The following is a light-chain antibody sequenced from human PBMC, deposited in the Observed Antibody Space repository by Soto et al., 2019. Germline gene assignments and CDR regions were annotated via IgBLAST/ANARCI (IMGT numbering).Light chain of an antibody. J-gene: IGKJ4*01. V-gene: IGKV3-11*01. CDR1: QSVSSY. Sequence: EIVLTQSPATLSLSPGERATLSCRASQSVSSYLAWYQQKPGQAPRLLIYDASNRATGITDRFSGSGSGTDFTLNIRSLQHEDFAVYYCKQRSNWRDTFGGGNKVDI. CDR2: DAS. CDR3: KQRSNWRDT.